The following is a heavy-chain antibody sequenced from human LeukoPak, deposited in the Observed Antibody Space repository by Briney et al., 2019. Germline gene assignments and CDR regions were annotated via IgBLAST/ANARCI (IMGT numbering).Heavy chain of an antibody. D-gene: IGHD3-10*01. CDR1: GFTFSSYG. J-gene: IGHJ4*02. CDR3: AKGGGTATMVRGVIIGDYFDY. CDR2: IWYDGSNK. V-gene: IGHV3-33*06. Sequence: GGSLRLSCAASGFTFSSYGMHWVRQAPGKGLEWVAVIWYDGSNKYYAESVKGRFTISRDNSKNTLYLQMNSLRAEDTAVYYCAKGGGTATMVRGVIIGDYFDYWGQGTLVTVSS.